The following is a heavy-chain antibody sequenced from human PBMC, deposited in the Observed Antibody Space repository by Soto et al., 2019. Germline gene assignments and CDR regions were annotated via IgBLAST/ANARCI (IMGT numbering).Heavy chain of an antibody. CDR3: AKGGDNWYFDY. D-gene: IGHD1-20*01. V-gene: IGHV3-23*01. J-gene: IGHJ4*02. CDR1: GFSFRSYP. CDR2: IMGSGGKT. Sequence: EVQLLESGGGLVQPGGSLRLSCAASGFSFRSYPMNWVRQAPGKGLESVAVIMGSGGKTYYADSVQGRFTISRDDSMSTVLLQMNSLRADDTATYYCAKGGDNWYFDYRGQGTLVTVTS.